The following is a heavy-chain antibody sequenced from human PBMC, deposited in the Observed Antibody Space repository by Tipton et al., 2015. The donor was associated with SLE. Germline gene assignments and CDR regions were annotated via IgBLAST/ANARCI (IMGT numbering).Heavy chain of an antibody. Sequence: SLRLSCAASGFTFSSYEMNWVRQAPGKGLEWVSYISSSGSTIYYADSVKGRFTISRDNAKNSLYLQMNSLRAEDTAVYYCARDLAGGDAFDIWGQGTMVTVSS. CDR1: GFTFSSYE. CDR2: ISSSGSTI. V-gene: IGHV3-48*03. CDR3: ARDLAGGDAFDI. D-gene: IGHD6-13*01. J-gene: IGHJ3*02.